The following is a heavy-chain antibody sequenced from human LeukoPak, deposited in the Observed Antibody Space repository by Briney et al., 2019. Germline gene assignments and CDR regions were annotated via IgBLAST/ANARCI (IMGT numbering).Heavy chain of an antibody. CDR3: SRKIAVACTNNFDY. V-gene: IGHV1-2*02. J-gene: IGHJ4*02. Sequence: ASVKVSCKASGYTFTGYYMHWVRQAPGQGLEWMRWINPNSGGTNYAQKFQGKVTMTRDTSISTAYMELSRLRSDDTAVDYCSRKIAVACTNNFDYWGQGTLVTVSS. D-gene: IGHD6-19*01. CDR1: GYTFTGYY. CDR2: INPNSGGT.